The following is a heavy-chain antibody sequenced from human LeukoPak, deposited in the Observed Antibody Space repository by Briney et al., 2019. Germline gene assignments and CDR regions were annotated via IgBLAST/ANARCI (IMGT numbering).Heavy chain of an antibody. J-gene: IGHJ4*02. CDR1: GYTFTNYG. CDR3: ARDELRFGELLRFGY. D-gene: IGHD3-10*01. CDR2: ISAYNGNT. Sequence: ASVNVSCKASGYTFTNYGISWVRQAPGQELECMGWISAYNGNTNYAQKFQGRVTMTTDTSTSNAYMELRSLRSDDTAVYYCARDELRFGELLRFGYWGQGTLVTVSS. V-gene: IGHV1-18*01.